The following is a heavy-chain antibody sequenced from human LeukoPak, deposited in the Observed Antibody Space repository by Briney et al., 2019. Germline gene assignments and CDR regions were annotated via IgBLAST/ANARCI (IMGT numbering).Heavy chain of an antibody. D-gene: IGHD3-9*01. J-gene: IGHJ4*02. CDR1: GFTFSTYN. Sequence: GGSLRLSCAASGFTFSTYNMKWGRQAPGKGLEWVSYISSSGSTKYYADSVKGRFTISRDNVKNSLFLQMNSLSDEDTAVYYCARDFLTGYFDYWGQGTLVTVSS. V-gene: IGHV3-48*02. CDR2: ISSSGSTK. CDR3: ARDFLTGYFDY.